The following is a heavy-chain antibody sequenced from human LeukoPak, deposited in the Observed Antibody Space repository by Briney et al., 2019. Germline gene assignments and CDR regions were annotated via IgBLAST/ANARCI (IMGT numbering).Heavy chain of an antibody. CDR3: ARISGSYGYYYYMDA. Sequence: ASVKVSCKASGYTFTSYGISWVRQAPGQGLEWMGWISAYNGNTNYAQKLQGRVTMTTDTSTSTAYMELRSLRSDDTAVYYCARISGSYGYYYYMDAWGKGTTVTVSS. CDR1: GYTFTSYG. V-gene: IGHV1-18*01. D-gene: IGHD1-26*01. CDR2: ISAYNGNT. J-gene: IGHJ6*03.